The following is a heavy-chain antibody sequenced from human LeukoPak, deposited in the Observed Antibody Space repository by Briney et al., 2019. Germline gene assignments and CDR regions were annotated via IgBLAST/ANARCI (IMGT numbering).Heavy chain of an antibody. CDR2: IYYSGST. D-gene: IGHD1-26*01. CDR3: ARHWNRGSRDY. V-gene: IGHV4-39*01. Sequence: KPSETLSLTCTVSGGSISSSSYYWGWIRQPPGKGLEWIGSIYYSGSTYYNPSLKSRVTISVDTSKNQFSLKLSSVTAADTAVYHCARHWNRGSRDYWGQGTLVTVSS. CDR1: GGSISSSSYY. J-gene: IGHJ4*02.